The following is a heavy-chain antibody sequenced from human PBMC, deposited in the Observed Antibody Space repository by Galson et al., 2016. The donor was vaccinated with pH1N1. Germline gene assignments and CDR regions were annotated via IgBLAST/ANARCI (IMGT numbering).Heavy chain of an antibody. J-gene: IGHJ5*02. CDR3: ARVDYGRFDP. CDR1: GGSIGSRY. Sequence: SETLSLTCRVSGGSIGSRYWTWVRQPPGRGLEWIGYIFYTGSTNYNPSLKSRVTISLDTSNNQFSLQLNSVTAADTAVYYCARVDYGRFDPWGQGTLVTVSS. CDR2: IFYTGST. D-gene: IGHD4/OR15-4a*01. V-gene: IGHV4-59*11.